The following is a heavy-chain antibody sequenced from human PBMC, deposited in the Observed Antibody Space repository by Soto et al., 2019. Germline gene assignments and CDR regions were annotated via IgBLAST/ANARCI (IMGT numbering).Heavy chain of an antibody. D-gene: IGHD2-21*01. Sequence: GGSLRLSCAASGFTFRDYYMTWIRQAPGKGLEWVSYISSSGTGIYYADSVKGRFTISRDNAKNSLYLQMSSLRAEDTDVYYCARAYSDAFDIWGQGTMVTV. CDR1: GFTFRDYY. CDR3: ARAYSDAFDI. CDR2: ISSSGTGI. J-gene: IGHJ3*02. V-gene: IGHV3-11*01.